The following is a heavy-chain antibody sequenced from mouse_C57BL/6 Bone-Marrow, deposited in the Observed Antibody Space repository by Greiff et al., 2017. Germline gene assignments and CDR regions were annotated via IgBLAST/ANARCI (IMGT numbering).Heavy chain of an antibody. CDR3: ARYSNFYYAKDY. J-gene: IGHJ4*01. V-gene: IGHV1-64*01. Sequence: QVQLQQPGAELVKPGASVKLSCKASGYTFTSYWMHWVKQRPGQGLEWIGMIHPNSGSTNYNEKFKSKATLTVDKSSSTAYMQLSSLTSEDAAVYYCARYSNFYYAKDYWGQGTSVTVSA. CDR1: GYTFTSYW. D-gene: IGHD2-5*01. CDR2: IHPNSGST.